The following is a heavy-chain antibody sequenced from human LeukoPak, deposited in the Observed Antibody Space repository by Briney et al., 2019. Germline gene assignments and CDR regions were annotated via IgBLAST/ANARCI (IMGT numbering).Heavy chain of an antibody. V-gene: IGHV3-33*06. D-gene: IGHD3-22*01. CDR3: AKDSADYYDSSGYFRFYYYYYYMDV. CDR1: GFTFSSYG. Sequence: QPGRSLRLSCAASGFTFSSYGMHRVRQAPGKGLEWVAVIWYDGSNKYYADSVKGPFTISRDNSKNTLYLQMNSLRAEDTAVYYCAKDSADYYDSSGYFRFYYYYYYMDVWGKGTTVTVSS. CDR2: IWYDGSNK. J-gene: IGHJ6*03.